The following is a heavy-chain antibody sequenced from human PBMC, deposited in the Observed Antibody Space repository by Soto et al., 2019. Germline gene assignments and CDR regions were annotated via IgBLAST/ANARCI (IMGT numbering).Heavy chain of an antibody. CDR3: ARGDSTEVDV. CDR1: GFTFSSYE. J-gene: IGHJ6*02. V-gene: IGHV3-48*03. Sequence: PGGALRLSCVDSGFTFSSYEMNWVRQAPGKGLEWISYISSGDGTIYYADSVKGRFTISRDNAKNSLYLQMNSLRVEDTAVYYCARGDSTEVDVWGQGTTVPVS. CDR2: ISSGDGTI. D-gene: IGHD4-17*01.